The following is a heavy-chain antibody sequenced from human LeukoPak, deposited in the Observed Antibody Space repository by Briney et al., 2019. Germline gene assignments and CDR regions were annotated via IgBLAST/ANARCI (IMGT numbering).Heavy chain of an antibody. CDR3: ARASRIAGYMDV. J-gene: IGHJ6*03. CDR1: GFTFSSYA. V-gene: IGHV3-30*01. Sequence: GGSLRLSCAASGFTFSSYAMHWVRQAPGKGLEWVAVISYDGSNKYYADSVKGRFTISRDNSKNTLYLQMNSLRAEDTAVYYCARASRIAGYMDVWGKGTTVTVSS. CDR2: ISYDGSNK. D-gene: IGHD6-13*01.